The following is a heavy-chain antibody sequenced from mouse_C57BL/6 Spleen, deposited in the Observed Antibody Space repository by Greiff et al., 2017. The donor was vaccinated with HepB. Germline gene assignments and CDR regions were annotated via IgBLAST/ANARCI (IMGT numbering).Heavy chain of an antibody. J-gene: IGHJ1*03. CDR2: ISSGSSTI. V-gene: IGHV5-17*01. Sequence: DVMLVESGGGLVKPGGSLKLSCAASGFTFSDYGMHWVRQAPEKGLEWVAYISSGSSTIYYADTVKGRFTISRDNAKNTLFLQMTSLGSEDTAIYYCDNRHTGTGYFDVWGTGTTVTVSS. CDR3: DNRHTGTGYFDV. D-gene: IGHD4-1*01. CDR1: GFTFSDYG.